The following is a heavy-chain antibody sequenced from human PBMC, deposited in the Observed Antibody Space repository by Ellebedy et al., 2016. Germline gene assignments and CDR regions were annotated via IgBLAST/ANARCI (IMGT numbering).Heavy chain of an antibody. Sequence: GESLKISXVASAFSFSNSWMGWVRQAPGKGLEWMANINDDGSIKNYMDSVKGRFTISRDNAKNSLYLQMNSLRAEDTAVYYCARADIGFGEGWYFDLWGRGTLVTVS. V-gene: IGHV3-7*01. J-gene: IGHJ2*01. CDR2: INDDGSIK. D-gene: IGHD3-10*01. CDR1: AFSFSNSW. CDR3: ARADIGFGEGWYFDL.